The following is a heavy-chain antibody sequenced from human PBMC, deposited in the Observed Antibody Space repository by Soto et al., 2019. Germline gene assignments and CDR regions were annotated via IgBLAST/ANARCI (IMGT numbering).Heavy chain of an antibody. V-gene: IGHV4-34*01. CDR2: INHSGST. Sequence: SETLSLTCAVYGGSFSGYYWSWIRQPPGKGLEWIGEINHSGSTNYNPSLKSRVTISVDTSKNQFSLKLSSVTAADTAVYYCARGPILGIVATIQVDGMDVWGQGTTVTVPS. CDR1: GGSFSGYY. D-gene: IGHD5-12*01. CDR3: ARGPILGIVATIQVDGMDV. J-gene: IGHJ6*02.